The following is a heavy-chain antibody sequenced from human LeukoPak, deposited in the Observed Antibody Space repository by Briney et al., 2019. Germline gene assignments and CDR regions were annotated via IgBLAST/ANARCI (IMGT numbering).Heavy chain of an antibody. CDR2: IYHSGST. CDR3: ATHLAYSSRGF. CDR1: GGSISSSNW. Sequence: SETLSLTCAVSGGSISSSNWWTWVRQPPGKGLEWIGEIYHSGSTNYNPPLKSRVTISVDKSKNQFSLKLSSVTAADTAVYYCATHLAYSSRGFWGQGTLVTVSS. D-gene: IGHD6-13*01. J-gene: IGHJ4*02. V-gene: IGHV4-4*02.